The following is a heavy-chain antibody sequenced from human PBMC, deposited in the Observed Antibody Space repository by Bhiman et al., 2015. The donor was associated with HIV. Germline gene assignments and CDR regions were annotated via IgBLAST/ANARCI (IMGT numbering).Heavy chain of an antibody. V-gene: IGHV3-48*01. D-gene: IGHD3-10*01. CDR3: ASGSGSVNFDY. Sequence: VQLVQSGGGLVQPGRSLRLSCVASGFRFSFHGMHWVRQAPGKGLEWVSYISRSSNTIYYADSAKGRFTISRDNAKNSLYLQMNSLRAEDTAVYYCASGSGSVNFDYWGQGTLVTVSS. CDR1: GFRFSFHG. J-gene: IGHJ4*02. CDR2: ISRSSNTI.